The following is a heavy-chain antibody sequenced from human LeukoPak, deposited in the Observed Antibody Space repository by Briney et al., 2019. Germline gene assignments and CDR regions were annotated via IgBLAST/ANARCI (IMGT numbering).Heavy chain of an antibody. J-gene: IGHJ4*02. CDR3: AREWGDLYYYDSSGLFDY. D-gene: IGHD3-22*01. CDR1: GDTFTSDY. Sequence: GSVRVSCKASGDTFTSDYMHWGRQAPGEGGERRGVINPSGGSTRYAQKFQGRVTMTMATSTSTVYMELSSLRSEDTAVYYCAREWGDLYYYDSSGLFDYWGQGTLVTVSS. V-gene: IGHV1-46*01. CDR2: INPSGGST.